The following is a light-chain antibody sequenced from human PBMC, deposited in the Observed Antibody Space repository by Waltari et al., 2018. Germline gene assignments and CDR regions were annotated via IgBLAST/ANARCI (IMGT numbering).Light chain of an antibody. CDR3: SSYTRSTTWV. CDR2: DVT. CDR1: SSDVGANNF. J-gene: IGLJ3*02. Sequence: SALTQPAHVSGPPGQSNTIPCTGNSSDVGANNFVSWYQQHPGKAPKLMIYDVTNRPPGVSTRFSGSKSCNTASLPISGLQAEDDADYYCSSYTRSTTWVFGGGTKVTVL. V-gene: IGLV2-14*03.